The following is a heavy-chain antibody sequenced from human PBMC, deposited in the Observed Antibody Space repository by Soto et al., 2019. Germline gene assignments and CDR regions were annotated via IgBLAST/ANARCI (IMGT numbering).Heavy chain of an antibody. Sequence: GESLKISCEGSGYTFTYYWIGWVRQMPGKGLEWMGVTYPFDSDTRYSPSFQGRVTISAVQSTNTAYLELSRLQASDTAIYYCGRHYGGATKGIDYWGQGPLVTVYS. J-gene: IGHJ4*01. CDR2: TYPFDSDT. CDR3: GRHYGGATKGIDY. V-gene: IGHV5-51*01. D-gene: IGHD1-26*01. CDR1: GYTFTYYW.